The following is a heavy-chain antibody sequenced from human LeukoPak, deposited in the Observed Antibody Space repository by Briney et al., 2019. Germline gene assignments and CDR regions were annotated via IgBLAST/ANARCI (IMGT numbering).Heavy chain of an antibody. CDR2: IYYSGTT. V-gene: IGHV4-31*03. Sequence: PSETLSLTCTVSGGSITSGGYYWSWIRQHPGKGLEWIGYIYYSGTTYYNPSLKSRVTISVDTSKNQFSLKLSSVTAADTTVYYCARSLSKLGSLNFFDYWGQGTLVTVSS. J-gene: IGHJ4*02. CDR1: GGSITSGGYY. CDR3: ARSLSKLGSLNFFDY. D-gene: IGHD7-27*01.